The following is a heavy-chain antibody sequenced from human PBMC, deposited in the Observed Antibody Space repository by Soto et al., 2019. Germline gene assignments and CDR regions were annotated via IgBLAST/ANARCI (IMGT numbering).Heavy chain of an antibody. D-gene: IGHD3-10*01. CDR2: MNPNSGNT. J-gene: IGHJ4*02. Sequence: VASVKVSCKASGYTFTSFDINWVRQATGQGLEWLGWMNPNSGNTGHAQKFQGRVTMTRNTSISTAYMELSSLRSDDTAVYYCARGGLFGSGSYHIDYWGQGTLVTVSS. CDR1: GYTFTSFD. CDR3: ARGGLFGSGSYHIDY. V-gene: IGHV1-8*01.